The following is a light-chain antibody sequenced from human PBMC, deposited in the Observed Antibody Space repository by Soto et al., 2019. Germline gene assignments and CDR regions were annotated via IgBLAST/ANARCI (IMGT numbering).Light chain of an antibody. CDR1: SSDIGAYNY. Sequence: QPALTQPASGSGSPGQSITISCPGTSSDIGAYNYVSWYQQHPGRAPKLMISNVSNRPSGVSNRFSGSKSGNTASLTISGLQTEDEADYFCSSYSGTSALYVFGAGTKVTVL. CDR2: NVS. V-gene: IGLV2-14*03. J-gene: IGLJ1*01. CDR3: SSYSGTSALYV.